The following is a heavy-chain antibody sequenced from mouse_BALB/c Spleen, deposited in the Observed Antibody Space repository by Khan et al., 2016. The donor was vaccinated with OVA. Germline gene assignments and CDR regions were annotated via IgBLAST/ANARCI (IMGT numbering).Heavy chain of an antibody. CDR1: GYTFTNYG. V-gene: IGHV9-3-1*01. CDR3: ARSNGNYWFAY. Sequence: QIQLVQSGPELKKPGETVKISCKASGYTFTNYGMNWVKQAPGKGLKWMGWINTYTGEPTYADDFKGRFAFSLETSASTAYLQLNNLKNEDTATDVYARSNGNYWFAYWGQGTLVTVSA. J-gene: IGHJ3*01. CDR2: INTYTGEP. D-gene: IGHD2-1*01.